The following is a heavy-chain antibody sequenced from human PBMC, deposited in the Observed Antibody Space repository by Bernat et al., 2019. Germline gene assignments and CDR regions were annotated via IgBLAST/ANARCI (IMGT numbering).Heavy chain of an antibody. J-gene: IGHJ4*02. V-gene: IGHV3-48*01. CDR2: INGSGSLI. Sequence: EVQLVESGGDLVQPGGSLRLSCAASGFTFSIYSMNWVRQAPGKGLEWVSYINGSGSLIYYADSVKGRFTISRDNAKNSLFLQMNSLRAEDTSVYYCATLTRGQILGNWGQGDLVTVSS. CDR1: GFTFSIYS. D-gene: IGHD3-3*01. CDR3: ATLTRGQILGN.